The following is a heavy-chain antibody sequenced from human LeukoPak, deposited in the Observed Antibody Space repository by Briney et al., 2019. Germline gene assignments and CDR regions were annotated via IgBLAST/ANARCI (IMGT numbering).Heavy chain of an antibody. CDR2: IKYDGSEI. J-gene: IGHJ4*02. D-gene: IGHD3-16*01. CDR3: GRGNGGVEVN. V-gene: IGHV3-7*05. CDR1: GFTFSSYW. Sequence: GGSLILSCAASGFTFSSYWMSWVRQAAGKGLEWVANIKYDGSEIFYVDSVKGRFTISRDNAKNSLYLQMNSLRAEDTAVYYCGRGNGGVEVNWGQGTLVTVSS.